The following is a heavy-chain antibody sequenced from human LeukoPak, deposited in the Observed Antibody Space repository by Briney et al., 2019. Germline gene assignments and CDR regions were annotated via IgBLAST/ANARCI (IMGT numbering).Heavy chain of an antibody. D-gene: IGHD5-24*01. CDR1: GYTFINYN. CDR2: LSPNSGNT. CDR3: ARAAMATRVLDF. Sequence: ASVKVSCKTSGYTFINYNINWVRHATGQGLECMGWLSPNSGNTDNAQTFRGGVTMTMNTSISTAYMDLSSMRSEDTAVYYCARAAMATRVLDFWGQGTQVTVYS. V-gene: IGHV1-8*01. J-gene: IGHJ4*02.